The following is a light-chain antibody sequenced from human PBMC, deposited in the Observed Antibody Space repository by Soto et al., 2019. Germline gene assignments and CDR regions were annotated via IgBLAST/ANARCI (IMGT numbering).Light chain of an antibody. CDR1: QGISNY. V-gene: IGKV1-27*01. Sequence: DIQMTQSPSSLSASVGDRVTITCRASQGISNYLAWYQQKTGKVPKILIYAASTLQSGVTSRFSGSGSGTDFTLTISSLQPEDVATDYCQKYNSAPHTFGQGTKLEIK. CDR3: QKYNSAPHT. CDR2: AAS. J-gene: IGKJ2*01.